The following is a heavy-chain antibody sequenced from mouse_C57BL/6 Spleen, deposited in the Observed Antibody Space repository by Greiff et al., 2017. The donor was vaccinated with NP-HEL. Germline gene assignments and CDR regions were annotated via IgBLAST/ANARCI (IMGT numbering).Heavy chain of an antibody. V-gene: IGHV1-82*01. CDR3: ARSGAYYSNSGYSMDY. Sequence: VQLQQSGPELVKPGASVKISCKASGYAFSSSWMNWVKQRPGKGLEWIGRIYPGDGDTNYNGKFKGKATLTADKSSSTAYMQLSSLTSEDSAVYCCARSGAYYSNSGYSMDYWGQGTSVTVSS. CDR1: GYAFSSSW. CDR2: IYPGDGDT. J-gene: IGHJ4*01. D-gene: IGHD2-5*01.